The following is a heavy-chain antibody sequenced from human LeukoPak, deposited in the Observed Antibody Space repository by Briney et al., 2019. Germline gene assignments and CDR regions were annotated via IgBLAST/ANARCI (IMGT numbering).Heavy chain of an antibody. Sequence: PGRSLRLSCAASGFTFDDYAMHWVRQAPGKGLEWVSGISWNSGSIGYADSVKGRFTISRDNAKNSLYLQMNCLRAEDTALYYCAKESYCSGGSCYSSVIGDWYYYGMDVWGQGTTVTVSS. D-gene: IGHD2-15*01. CDR2: ISWNSGSI. V-gene: IGHV3-9*01. J-gene: IGHJ6*02. CDR1: GFTFDDYA. CDR3: AKESYCSGGSCYSSVIGDWYYYGMDV.